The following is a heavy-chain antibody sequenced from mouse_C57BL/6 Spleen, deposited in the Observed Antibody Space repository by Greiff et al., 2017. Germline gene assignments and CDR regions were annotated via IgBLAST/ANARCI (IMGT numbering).Heavy chain of an antibody. Sequence: QVQLKQSGAELVKPGASVKISCKASGYAFSSYWMNWVKQRPGKGLEWIGQIYPGDGDTNYNGKFKGKATLTADKSSSTAYMQLSSLTSEDSAVYFCARSFDYYGSTFFAYWGQGTLVTVSA. CDR1: GYAFSSYW. CDR3: ARSFDYYGSTFFAY. D-gene: IGHD1-1*01. CDR2: IYPGDGDT. V-gene: IGHV1-80*01. J-gene: IGHJ3*01.